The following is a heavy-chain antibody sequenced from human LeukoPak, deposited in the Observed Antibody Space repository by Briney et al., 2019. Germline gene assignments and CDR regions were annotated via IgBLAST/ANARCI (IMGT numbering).Heavy chain of an antibody. D-gene: IGHD6-25*01. Sequence: SETLSPTCTVSGGSINSSSYYWGWIRQPPGKGLGWIGSIYYSGSTYYNPSLKSRVTISVDTSKNQFSLKLSSVTAADTAVYYCARRMTERLLHYFDYWGQGTLVTVSS. CDR3: ARRMTERLLHYFDY. J-gene: IGHJ4*02. CDR1: GGSINSSSYY. CDR2: IYYSGST. V-gene: IGHV4-39*01.